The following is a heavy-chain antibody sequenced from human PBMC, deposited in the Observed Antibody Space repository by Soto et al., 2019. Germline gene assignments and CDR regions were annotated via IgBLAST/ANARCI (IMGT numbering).Heavy chain of an antibody. CDR3: ALRGYSYGYKWFDP. D-gene: IGHD5-18*01. CDR2: INHSGST. CDR1: GGSFSGYY. V-gene: IGHV4-34*01. Sequence: SETLSLTCAVYGGSFSGYYCSWIRQPPGKGLEWIGEINHSGSTNYNPSLKSRVTISVETSKNQFSLKLSSVTAADTAVYYCALRGYSYGYKWFDPWGQGTLVTVSS. J-gene: IGHJ5*02.